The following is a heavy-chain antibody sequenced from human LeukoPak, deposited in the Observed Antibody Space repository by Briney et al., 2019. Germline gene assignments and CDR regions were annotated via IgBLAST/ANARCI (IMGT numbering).Heavy chain of an antibody. CDR1: GLTFSNYW. CDR2: ITNDGRTT. V-gene: IGHV3-74*01. D-gene: IGHD3-10*01. J-gene: IGHJ4*02. CDR3: LGLTDGSGY. Sequence: HPGGSLRLSCAASGLTFSNYWMHWVRQAPGKGLVWVSRITNDGRTTNYADSVKGRFTISRDNAKNMVYLQMNSLRAEDTAVYYCLGLTDGSGYWGQGTLVTVSS.